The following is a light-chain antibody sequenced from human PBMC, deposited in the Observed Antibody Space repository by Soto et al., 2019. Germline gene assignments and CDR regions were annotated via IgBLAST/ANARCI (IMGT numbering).Light chain of an antibody. CDR3: CSYAGSSTLYV. Sequence: QSALTQPRSVSGSPGQSVTISCPGTSNDVGAYHYVSWYQQYPGKAPKLMIYDVNKRPSGIPDRFSGSKSGNTASLTISGLRAEDEADYYCCSYAGSSTLYVFGTGTKLTVL. V-gene: IGLV2-11*01. CDR2: DVN. J-gene: IGLJ1*01. CDR1: SNDVGAYHY.